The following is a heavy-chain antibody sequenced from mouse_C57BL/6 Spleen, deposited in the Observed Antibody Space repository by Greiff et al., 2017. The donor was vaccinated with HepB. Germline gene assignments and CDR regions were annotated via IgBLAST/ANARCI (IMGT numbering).Heavy chain of an antibody. Sequence: VQLKESGPGLVKPSQSLSLTCSVTGYSITSGYYWNWIRQFPGNKLEWMGYISYDGSNNYNPSLKNRIAITRDTSKNQFFLKLTSVTTEDTATYYCARVQITTVGFDYWGQGTTLTVSS. CDR1: GYSITSGYY. J-gene: IGHJ2*01. V-gene: IGHV3-6*01. CDR3: ARVQITTVGFDY. D-gene: IGHD1-1*01. CDR2: ISYDGSN.